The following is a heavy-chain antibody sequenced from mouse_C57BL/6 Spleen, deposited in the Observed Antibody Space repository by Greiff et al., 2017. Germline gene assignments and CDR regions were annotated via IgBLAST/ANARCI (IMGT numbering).Heavy chain of an antibody. Sequence: AQLQQSGAELVKPGASVKLSCKASGYTFTEYTIHWVKQRSGQGLEWIGWFYPGSGSIKYNEKFKDKATLPADKSSSTVYMGLSRLTSEASAVFFCARHARYGNYVFWYFDVWGTGTTVTVSS. CDR1: GYTFTEYT. V-gene: IGHV1-62-2*01. J-gene: IGHJ1*03. CDR2: FYPGSGSI. D-gene: IGHD2-1*01. CDR3: ARHARYGNYVFWYFDV.